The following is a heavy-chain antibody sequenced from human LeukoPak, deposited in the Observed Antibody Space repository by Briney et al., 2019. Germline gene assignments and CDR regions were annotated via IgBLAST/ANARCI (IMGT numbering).Heavy chain of an antibody. CDR2: IRSKANSYAT. CDR1: GFTFSGSA. D-gene: IGHD2-2*01. V-gene: IGHV3-73*01. CDR3: TSAPATVFDY. J-gene: IGHJ4*02. Sequence: PGGSLKLSCAAPGFTFSGSAMHWVRQASGKGLEWVGRIRSKANSYATAYAASVNGRFTVSRDDSKNTAYLQMNSLKTEDTAVYYCTSAPATVFDYWGQGTLVTVSS.